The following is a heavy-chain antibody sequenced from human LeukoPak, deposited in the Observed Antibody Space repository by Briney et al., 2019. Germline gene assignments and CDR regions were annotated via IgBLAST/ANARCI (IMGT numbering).Heavy chain of an antibody. CDR3: ARPRHHGDYPDAFDI. D-gene: IGHD4-17*01. CDR2: IYYSGST. CDR1: GGSISSGGYY. Sequence: PSETLSLTCTVSGGSISSGGYYWSWIRQHPGKGLEWIVYIYYSGSTYYNPSLKSRITISVDTSKNQFSLKLSSVTAADTAVYYCARPRHHGDYPDAFDIWGQGTMVTVSS. V-gene: IGHV4-31*03. J-gene: IGHJ3*02.